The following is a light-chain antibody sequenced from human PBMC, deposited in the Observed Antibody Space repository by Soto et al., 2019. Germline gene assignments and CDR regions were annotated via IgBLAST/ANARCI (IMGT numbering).Light chain of an antibody. Sequence: EIVMTQSPATLSVSPGERATLSCRACQSVGSSLAWYQHKPGQAPRLLIYGASIRATGIPGRFSGSGSGTEFTLTISSLQSEDFAAYYCQQYSNRYTFGQGTKLEIK. J-gene: IGKJ2*01. CDR3: QQYSNRYT. CDR2: GAS. CDR1: QSVGSS. V-gene: IGKV3D-15*01.